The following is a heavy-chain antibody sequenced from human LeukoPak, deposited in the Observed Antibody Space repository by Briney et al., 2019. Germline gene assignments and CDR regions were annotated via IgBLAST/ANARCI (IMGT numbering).Heavy chain of an antibody. V-gene: IGHV3-21*01. CDR2: ISSSSSYI. CDR3: ARREGPTGVAFDI. CDR1: GFTFSSYS. D-gene: IGHD3-10*01. Sequence: GGSLRLSCAASGFTFSSYSMNWVRQAPGKGLEWVSSISSSSSYIYYADSVKGRFTISRDNAKNSLYLQMNSLRAEDTAVYYCARREGPTGVAFDIWGQGTMVTVSS. J-gene: IGHJ3*02.